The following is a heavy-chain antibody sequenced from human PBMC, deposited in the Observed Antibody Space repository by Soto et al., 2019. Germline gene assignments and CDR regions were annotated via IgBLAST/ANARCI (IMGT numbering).Heavy chain of an antibody. CDR3: ARVIRGAYYNSPLDT. D-gene: IGHD3-10*01. CDR2: INPYSGGA. V-gene: IGHV1-2*02. Sequence: QVQLLQSGAEVKKPGASVKVSCKASGYTFTGYFMHWVRQAPGQGLEWMGWINPYSGGADYAQSFQGRVTMNRDTSISTVYMELSRLRFDDTAVYYCARVIRGAYYNSPLDTWGQGTVVTVSS. J-gene: IGHJ5*02. CDR1: GYTFTGYF.